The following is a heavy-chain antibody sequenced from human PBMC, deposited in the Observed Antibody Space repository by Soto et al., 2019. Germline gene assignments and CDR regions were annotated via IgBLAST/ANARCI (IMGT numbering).Heavy chain of an antibody. CDR2: ISGRGERT. Sequence: EVEVLESGGGLVQPGGSLRISCAASGFTFSSYAMSWVRQAPGKGPEWVSAISGRGERTYYADSVKGRFTISRDNSKDKVYLQMYSLRAEDTAVYYCSMCREGSSGWWYQHWGQGTLVTVSS. J-gene: IGHJ1*01. CDR3: SMCREGSSGWWYQH. V-gene: IGHV3-23*01. CDR1: GFTFSSYA. D-gene: IGHD6-13*01.